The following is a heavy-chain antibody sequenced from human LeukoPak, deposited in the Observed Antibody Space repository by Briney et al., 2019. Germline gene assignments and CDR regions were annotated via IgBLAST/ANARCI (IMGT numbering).Heavy chain of an antibody. CDR1: GGTFSSYA. J-gene: IGHJ6*03. Sequence: ASVKVSCKASGGTFSSYAISWVRQAPGQGLEWMGWISAYNGNTNYAQKLQGRVTMTTDTSTSTAYMELRSLRSDDTAVYYCARDIFWSGHYLDVGYYYMDVWGKGTTVTVSS. CDR2: ISAYNGNT. D-gene: IGHD3-3*01. V-gene: IGHV1-18*01. CDR3: ARDIFWSGHYLDVGYYYMDV.